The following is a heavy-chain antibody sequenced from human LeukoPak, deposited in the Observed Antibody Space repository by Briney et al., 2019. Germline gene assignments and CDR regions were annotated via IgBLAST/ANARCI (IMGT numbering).Heavy chain of an antibody. D-gene: IGHD6-13*01. V-gene: IGHV4-39*01. J-gene: IGHJ4*02. CDR3: ARRGIAAAGYDY. CDR2: IYYTGST. Sequence: PSETLSLTCTVSGGSISSSSYYWAWIRQPPGKGLEWIATIYYTGSTNYNPSLKSRVTISVDTSKNQFSLKLSSVTAADTAVYYCARRGIAAAGYDYWGQGTLVTVSS. CDR1: GGSISSSSYY.